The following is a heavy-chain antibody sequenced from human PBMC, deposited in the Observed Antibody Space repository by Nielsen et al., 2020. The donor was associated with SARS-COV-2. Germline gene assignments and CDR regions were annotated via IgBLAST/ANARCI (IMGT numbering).Heavy chain of an antibody. CDR3: ARVHDYDFWSIYYYGMDV. Sequence: GESLKISCAASGFTFSDYEMDWVRQAPGKGLEWVSYISGSGITKYYADSVKGRFTISRDNAKNSLYLQMNSLRAEDTAVYYCARVHDYDFWSIYYYGMDVWGQGTTVTVSS. V-gene: IGHV3-48*03. CDR2: ISGSGITK. J-gene: IGHJ6*02. CDR1: GFTFSDYE. D-gene: IGHD3-3*01.